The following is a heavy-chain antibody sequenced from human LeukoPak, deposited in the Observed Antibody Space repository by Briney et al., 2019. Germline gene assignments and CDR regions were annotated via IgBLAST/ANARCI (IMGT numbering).Heavy chain of an antibody. CDR2: ISGGGRST. Sequence: GGSLRLSCAASGFTFSTCAMSWVRQAPGKGLEWVSTISGGGRSTDYADSVKGLFTISRDNSKNTLYLQMNSLKAEDTAVYYCARERYFDYWGQGTLVTVSS. J-gene: IGHJ4*02. CDR3: ARERYFDY. CDR1: GFTFSTCA. V-gene: IGHV3-23*01.